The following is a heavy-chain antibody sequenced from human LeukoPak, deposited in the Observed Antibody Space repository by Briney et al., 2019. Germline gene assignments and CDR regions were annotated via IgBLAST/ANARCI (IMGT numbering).Heavy chain of an antibody. V-gene: IGHV3-23*01. D-gene: IGHD3-3*01. CDR2: ISGSGGST. CDR3: AKTQQERTYYDFWSGYLNWFDP. J-gene: IGHJ5*02. Sequence: GRSLRLSCAASGFTFSSYAMSWVRQAPGKGLEWVSAISGSGGSTYYADSVKGRFTISRDNSKNALYLQMNSLRAEDTAVYYCAKTQQERTYYDFWSGYLNWFDPWGQGTLVTVSS. CDR1: GFTFSSYA.